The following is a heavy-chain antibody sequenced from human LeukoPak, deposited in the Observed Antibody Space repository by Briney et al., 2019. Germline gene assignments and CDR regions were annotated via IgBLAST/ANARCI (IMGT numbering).Heavy chain of an antibody. D-gene: IGHD4-17*01. J-gene: IGHJ3*02. V-gene: IGHV4-59*01. CDR1: GGSISSYY. Sequence: SETLSLTCTVSGGSISSYYWSWIRQPPGKGLEWIGYIYYSGSTNYNPSLKSRVTISVDTSKNQFSLKLSSVTAADTAVYYCARVEAAVTNLGAFDIWGQGTMVTVSS. CDR3: ARVEAAVTNLGAFDI. CDR2: IYYSGST.